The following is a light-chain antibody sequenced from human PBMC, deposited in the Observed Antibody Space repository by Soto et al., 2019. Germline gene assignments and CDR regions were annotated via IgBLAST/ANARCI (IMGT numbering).Light chain of an antibody. CDR2: EVS. J-gene: IGLJ1*01. CDR1: NSDVGGYNY. V-gene: IGLV2-14*01. CDR3: SSYTSSSTRYL. Sequence: QSVLTQPASVSGSPGQSITISCTGINSDVGGYNYVSWYQQHPGKAPKLMIYEVSNRPSGVSNRFSGSKSGNTASLTISGLQAEDEADYYCSSYTSSSTRYLFGTGTKVTVL.